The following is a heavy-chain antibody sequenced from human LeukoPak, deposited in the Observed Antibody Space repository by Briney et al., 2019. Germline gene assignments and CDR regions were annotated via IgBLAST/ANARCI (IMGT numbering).Heavy chain of an antibody. CDR1: GGSISSSSYY. J-gene: IGHJ4*02. CDR2: IYYSGST. CDR3: ARGPVLLWFGEYVGAFDY. D-gene: IGHD3-10*01. Sequence: PSETLSLTCTVSGGSISSSSYYWGWIRQPPGKGLEWIGSIYYSGSTYYNPSLKSRVTISVDTSKNQFSLKLSSVTAADTAVYYCARGPVLLWFGEYVGAFDYWGQGTLVTVSS. V-gene: IGHV4-39*07.